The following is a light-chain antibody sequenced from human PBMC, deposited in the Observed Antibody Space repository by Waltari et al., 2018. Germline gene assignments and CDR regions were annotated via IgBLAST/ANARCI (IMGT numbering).Light chain of an antibody. CDR1: SSDVGGYNY. Sequence: QSALTQPASVSGSPGQSITISCTGTSSDVGGYNYVSWYQQHPGKAPKLMIYDVSKRPSGVSIRFSGSKSGNTASLTISGLQAEDEADYYCSSYTSSSTPQFGGGTKLTVL. CDR3: SSYTSSSTPQ. CDR2: DVS. V-gene: IGLV2-14*01. J-gene: IGLJ3*02.